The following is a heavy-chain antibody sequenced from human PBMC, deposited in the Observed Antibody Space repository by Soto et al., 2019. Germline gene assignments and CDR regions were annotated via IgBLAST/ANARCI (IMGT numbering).Heavy chain of an antibody. CDR3: ARENWNYGQAYFDY. CDR1: GGSISSGGYP. J-gene: IGHJ4*02. D-gene: IGHD1-7*01. V-gene: IGHV4-30-2*01. Sequence: PSETLSLTCAVSGGSISSGGYPWSWIRQPPGKGLEWIGYIYQSGTTYYTPSLKSRVTISIDRSKNQFSLNLSSVTAADTAVYYCARENWNYGQAYFDYWGQGTLVTVSS. CDR2: IYQSGTT.